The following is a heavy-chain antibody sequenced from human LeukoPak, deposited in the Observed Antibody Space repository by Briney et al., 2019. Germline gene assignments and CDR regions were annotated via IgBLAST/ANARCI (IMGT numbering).Heavy chain of an antibody. CDR3: ARGYCNGGACYPYYFEY. CDR2: IYYSGST. CDR1: GVSVNSGGFY. Sequence: SQTLSLTCTVSGVSVNSGGFYWSWIRHHPGKGLEWIGYIYYSGSTYYNPSLKSRVSISVDTSRNQFSLKLGSVTAADTAVFYCARGYCNGGACYPYYFEYWGRGTLVTVSS. V-gene: IGHV4-31*03. D-gene: IGHD2-15*01. J-gene: IGHJ4*02.